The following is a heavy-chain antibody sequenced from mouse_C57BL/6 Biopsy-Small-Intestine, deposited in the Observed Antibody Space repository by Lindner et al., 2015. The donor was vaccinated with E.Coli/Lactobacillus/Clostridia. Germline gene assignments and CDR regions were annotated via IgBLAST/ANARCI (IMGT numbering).Heavy chain of an antibody. Sequence: VQLQESGGGLVQPKGSLKLSCAASGFSFNTYAMNWVRQAPGKGLEWVARIRSKSNNYATYYADSVKDRLTISRDDSESMLYLQMNNLKTEDTAMYYCVHGSSYGYFDVWGTGTLVTVS. CDR1: GFSFNTYA. CDR2: IRSKSNNYAT. V-gene: IGHV10-1*01. CDR3: VHGSSYGYFDV. D-gene: IGHD1-1*01. J-gene: IGHJ1*03.